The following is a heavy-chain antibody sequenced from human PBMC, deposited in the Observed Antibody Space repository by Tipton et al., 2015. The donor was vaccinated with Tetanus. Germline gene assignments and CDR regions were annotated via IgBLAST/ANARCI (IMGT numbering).Heavy chain of an antibody. D-gene: IGHD2/OR15-2a*01. Sequence: TLSLTCSVSGDSINSGDYYWSWIRQPPGKGLEWIGYIYYSGSTYYNPSLKSRVTISIDTSKNQFSLRLSSVTAADTAVYYCSSSPGNQYLAFFDYWGRGTLVTVS. J-gene: IGHJ4*02. CDR1: GDSINSGDYY. CDR2: IYYSGST. V-gene: IGHV4-30-4*01. CDR3: SSSPGNQYLAFFDY.